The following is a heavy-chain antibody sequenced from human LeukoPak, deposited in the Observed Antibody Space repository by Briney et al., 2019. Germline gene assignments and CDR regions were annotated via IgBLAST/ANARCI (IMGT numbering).Heavy chain of an antibody. CDR2: MNPNSGNT. V-gene: IGHV1-8*01. Sequence: ASVKVSCKASGYTFTSYDINWVRQATGQGLEWMGWMNPNSGNTGYAQKFQGRVTMTRNTSISTACMELSSLRSEDTAVYYCARAYDYSNYRYYYYYYMDVWGKGTTVTVSS. D-gene: IGHD4-11*01. CDR1: GYTFTSYD. J-gene: IGHJ6*03. CDR3: ARAYDYSNYRYYYYYYMDV.